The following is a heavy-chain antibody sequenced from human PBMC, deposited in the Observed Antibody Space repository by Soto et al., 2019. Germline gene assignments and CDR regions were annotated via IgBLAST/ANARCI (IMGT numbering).Heavy chain of an antibody. CDR2: IYHSGST. CDR1: GGSLSSINNHFSNHY. Sequence: SDTLSLTCTVSGGSLSSINNHFSNHYCSWIRLSPGKGLEWIGYIYHSGSTYYNPSLKSRVTISVDRSKNQFSLKLSSVTAADTAVYYCARHFSVDYFDYWAQGALVNVSS. V-gene: IGHV4-39*01. CDR3: ARHFSVDYFDY. J-gene: IGHJ4*02.